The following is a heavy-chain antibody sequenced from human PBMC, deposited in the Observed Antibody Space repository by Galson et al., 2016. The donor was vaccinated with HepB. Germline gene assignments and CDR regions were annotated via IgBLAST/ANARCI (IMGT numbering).Heavy chain of an antibody. V-gene: IGHV5-51*01. D-gene: IGHD2-21*02. J-gene: IGHJ3*01. CDR2: VYPGNSEI. CDR3: ARHECRGSDCFSAYDF. Sequence: SLKISCKGSGYRFANYWIGWVRQMPGKGLESMGIVYPGNSEIRYSPSFQGQVTISADKSITTAYLQWNSLKASDSAIYYCARHECRGSDCFSAYDFWGQGTVVTVSS. CDR1: GYRFANYW.